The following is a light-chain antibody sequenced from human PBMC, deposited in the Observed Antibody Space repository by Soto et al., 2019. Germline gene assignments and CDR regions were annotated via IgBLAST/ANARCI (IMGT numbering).Light chain of an antibody. Sequence: QSVLTQPASVSGSPGQSITISCTGTSSDVGGYNFVSWYQQHPGKAPKFLIYDVSNRPSGVSTRFSGSKSGNTASLTISGLQAEDEADYYCSSYTSSNTQVFGNGTKVTVL. CDR1: SSDVGGYNF. CDR2: DVS. J-gene: IGLJ1*01. V-gene: IGLV2-14*03. CDR3: SSYTSSNTQV.